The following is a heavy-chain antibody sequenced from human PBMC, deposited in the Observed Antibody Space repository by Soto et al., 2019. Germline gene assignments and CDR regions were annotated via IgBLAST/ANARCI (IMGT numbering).Heavy chain of an antibody. CDR2: MNPNSGNS. CDR3: AARSCSGGYCYAIDY. Sequence: QVQLVQSGAEVKKPGASVKVSCKASGYTFTSNDINWVRQATGQRLEWMGWMNPNSGNSGYAQKFQGRVTMTRDTSISTAYMELSSLRSEDTAVYYCAARSCSGGYCYAIDYWGQGTLVTVSS. CDR1: GYTFTSND. V-gene: IGHV1-8*01. D-gene: IGHD2-15*01. J-gene: IGHJ4*02.